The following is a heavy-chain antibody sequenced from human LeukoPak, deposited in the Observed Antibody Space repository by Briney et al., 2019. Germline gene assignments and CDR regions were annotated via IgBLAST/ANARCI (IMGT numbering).Heavy chain of an antibody. CDR3: ARRRRYFDWLFSHDPTCFDY. Sequence: SETLSLTCAVYGGSFSGYYWSWIRQPPGKGLEWIGEINHSGSTNYNPSLKSRVTISVDTSKNQFSLKLSSVTAADTAVYYCARRRRYFDWLFSHDPTCFDYWGQGTLVTVSS. J-gene: IGHJ4*02. CDR1: GGSFSGYY. D-gene: IGHD3-9*01. V-gene: IGHV4-34*01. CDR2: INHSGST.